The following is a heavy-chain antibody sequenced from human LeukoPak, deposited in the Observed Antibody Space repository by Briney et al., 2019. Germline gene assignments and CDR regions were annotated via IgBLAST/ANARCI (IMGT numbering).Heavy chain of an antibody. CDR3: ARDFMITFGGATPFDD. D-gene: IGHD3-16*01. CDR2: ISSSGSTI. V-gene: IGHV3-48*03. Sequence: PGGSLRFSCAASGFTFSSYEMNWVRQSPRKGLEWVSYISSSGSTIYYADSVKGRFTISRDNAKNSLYLQMNSQRAEDTAVYYCARDFMITFGGATPFDDWGQGTLVTVSS. CDR1: GFTFSSYE. J-gene: IGHJ4*02.